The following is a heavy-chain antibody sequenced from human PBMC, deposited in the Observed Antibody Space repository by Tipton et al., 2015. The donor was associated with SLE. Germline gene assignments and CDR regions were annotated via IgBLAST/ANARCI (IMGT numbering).Heavy chain of an antibody. Sequence: SLRLSCAASGFTFSSYAMHWVRQAPGKGLEWVAVISYDGSNKYYADSVKGRFTISRDNSKNTLYLQMNSLRAEDTAVYYCARLGDSSGYYIDYWGQGTLVTVSS. V-gene: IGHV3-30*04. CDR2: ISYDGSNK. CDR1: GFTFSSYA. J-gene: IGHJ4*02. CDR3: ARLGDSSGYYIDY. D-gene: IGHD3-22*01.